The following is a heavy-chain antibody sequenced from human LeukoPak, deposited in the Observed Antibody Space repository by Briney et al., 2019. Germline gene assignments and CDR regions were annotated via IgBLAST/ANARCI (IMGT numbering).Heavy chain of an antibody. Sequence: SVKVSCKASGGTFSSYAISWVRQAPGQGLEWMGGIIPIFGTANYAQKFQGRVTITADESTSTAYMELSSLRSEDTAVYYCARDIVELATNAISGDLNWFDPWGQGTLVTVSS. CDR2: IIPIFGTA. CDR3: ARDIVELATNAISGDLNWFDP. V-gene: IGHV1-69*13. D-gene: IGHD5-24*01. CDR1: GGTFSSYA. J-gene: IGHJ5*02.